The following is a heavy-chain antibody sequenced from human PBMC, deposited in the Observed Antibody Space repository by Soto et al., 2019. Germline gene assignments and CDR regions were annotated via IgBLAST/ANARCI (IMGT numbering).Heavy chain of an antibody. V-gene: IGHV3-9*01. CDR3: VKDESINWYSGHFRH. Sequence: PVGSLRLSCAASGFTFDDYAMHWVRQVPEKGLEWVSGINWNSGSIGYGDSVKGRFAISRDNAKNSLHLQMNSLSAEDTAFYYCVKDESINWYSGHFRHWGQGTLVTVSS. CDR2: INWNSGSI. J-gene: IGHJ1*01. CDR1: GFTFDDYA. D-gene: IGHD6-13*01.